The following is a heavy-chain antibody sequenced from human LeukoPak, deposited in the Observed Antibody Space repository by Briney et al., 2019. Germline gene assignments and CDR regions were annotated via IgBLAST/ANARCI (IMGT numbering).Heavy chain of an antibody. Sequence: GASVKVSCKASGYTFTASYMQWARQAPGQGLEWMGRINPSNGDTEYEQKFQGRVTMTRDTSIGTVYMELSRLTSDDTAVYYCARSWYGMDVWGQGTTVTVSS. D-gene: IGHD1-14*01. CDR1: GYTFTASY. V-gene: IGHV1-2*06. J-gene: IGHJ6*02. CDR2: INPSNGDT. CDR3: ARSWYGMDV.